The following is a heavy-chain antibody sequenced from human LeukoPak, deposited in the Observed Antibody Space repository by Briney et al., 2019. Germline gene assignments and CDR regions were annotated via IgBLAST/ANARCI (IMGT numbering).Heavy chain of an antibody. D-gene: IGHD2-15*01. J-gene: IGHJ4*02. Sequence: GGSLRLSCAASGFTFSSYAMSWVRQAPGKGLEWVSAISGSGGSTYYADSVKGRFTISRDNSKNTLFLQMNSLRAEDTAVYYCARDSICIGGSCHSDYWGQGALVTVPS. CDR3: ARDSICIGGSCHSDY. V-gene: IGHV3-23*01. CDR1: GFTFSSYA. CDR2: ISGSGGST.